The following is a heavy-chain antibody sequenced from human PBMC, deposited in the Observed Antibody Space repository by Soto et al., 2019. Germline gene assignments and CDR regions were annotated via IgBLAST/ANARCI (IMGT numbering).Heavy chain of an antibody. V-gene: IGHV1-8*02. D-gene: IGHD3-3*01. Sequence: QVQLVQSGAEVKKPGASVKVSCKASGYTFTSYDINWVRQATGLGLEWKGWMNPNSGNTGYAQKFQGRVTMTRNTSISTAYMELSSLRSEDTAVYYCASSGQVGNWFDPWGQGTLVTVSS. J-gene: IGHJ5*02. CDR3: ASSGQVGNWFDP. CDR2: MNPNSGNT. CDR1: GYTFTSYD.